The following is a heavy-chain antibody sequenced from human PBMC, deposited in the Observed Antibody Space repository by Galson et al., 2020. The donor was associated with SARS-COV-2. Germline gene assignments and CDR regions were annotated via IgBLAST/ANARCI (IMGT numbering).Heavy chain of an antibody. Sequence: GESLKISCAASGFTFSSYDMHWVRQATGKGLEWVSAIGTAGDTYYPGSVKGRFTISRENAKNSLYLQMNSLRAGDTPVYYCARGRHKGYCSSTSCHYYYYMDVWGKGTTVTVSS. V-gene: IGHV3-13*01. CDR1: GFTFSSYD. CDR3: ARGRHKGYCSSTSCHYYYYMDV. D-gene: IGHD2-2*01. J-gene: IGHJ6*03. CDR2: IGTAGDT.